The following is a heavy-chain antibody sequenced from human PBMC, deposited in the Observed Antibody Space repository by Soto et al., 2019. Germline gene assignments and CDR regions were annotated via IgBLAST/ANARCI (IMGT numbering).Heavy chain of an antibody. Sequence: LRLSCAASGFTFSSYAMSWVRQAPGKGLEWVSAISGSGGSTYYADSVKGRFTISRDNSKNTLYLQMNSLRAEDTAVYYCANPPGPYSSGWYDAFDIWGQGTMVTVSS. CDR1: GFTFSSYA. V-gene: IGHV3-23*01. CDR3: ANPPGPYSSGWYDAFDI. CDR2: ISGSGGST. D-gene: IGHD6-19*01. J-gene: IGHJ3*02.